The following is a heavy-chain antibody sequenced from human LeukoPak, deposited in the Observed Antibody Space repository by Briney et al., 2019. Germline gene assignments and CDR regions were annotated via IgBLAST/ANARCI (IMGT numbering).Heavy chain of an antibody. V-gene: IGHV3-23*01. D-gene: IGHD6-13*01. J-gene: IGHJ5*02. CDR2: ISGSGGST. CDR1: GFTFSSYA. CDR3: AKDGYSSCCYYWFDP. Sequence: PGGSLRPSCAASGFTFSSYAMSWVRQAPGKGLEWVSAISGSGGSTYYADSVKGRFTISRDNSKNTLYLQMNSLRAEDTAVYYCAKDGYSSCCYYWFDPWGQGTLVTVSS.